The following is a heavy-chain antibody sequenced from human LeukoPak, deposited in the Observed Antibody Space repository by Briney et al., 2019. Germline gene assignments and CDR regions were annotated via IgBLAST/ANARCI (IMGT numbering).Heavy chain of an antibody. D-gene: IGHD6-19*01. CDR1: AFPFSGYS. V-gene: IGHV3-21*01. Sequence: GGSLRLSCVVSAFPFSGYSMNWVRQAPGKGLEWVSAISVTSTYIYYADSVRGRFTISRDNAKNSLYLQMNSLRADDTAVYYCARVAVAATGAFDIWGQGTMVTVSS. CDR3: ARVAVAATGAFDI. J-gene: IGHJ3*02. CDR2: ISVTSTYI.